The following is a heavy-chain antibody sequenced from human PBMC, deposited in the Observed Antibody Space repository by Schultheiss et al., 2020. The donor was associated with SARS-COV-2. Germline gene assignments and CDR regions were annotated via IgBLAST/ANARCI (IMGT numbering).Heavy chain of an antibody. D-gene: IGHD3-10*01. V-gene: IGHV3-48*04. CDR1: GFTFSSYS. CDR2: ISSSSSTI. J-gene: IGHJ6*03. CDR3: ARDRGGSGTIFDYYYYMDV. Sequence: GGSLRLSCAASGFTFSSYSMNWVRQAPGKGLEWVSYISSSSSTIYYADSVKGRFTISRDNAKNSLYLQMNSLRAEDTAVYYCARDRGGSGTIFDYYYYMDVWGKGTTVTVSS.